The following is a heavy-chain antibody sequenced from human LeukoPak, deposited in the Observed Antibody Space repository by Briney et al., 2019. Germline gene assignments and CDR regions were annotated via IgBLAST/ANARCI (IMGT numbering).Heavy chain of an antibody. J-gene: IGHJ2*01. D-gene: IGHD6-13*01. Sequence: GGSLRLSCAASGFTFSSYWMHWVRQAPGKGLVWVSRINSDGSSTSYADSVKGRFTISRDNAKNTLYLQMNSLRAEDTALYYCTRDAATAGTYWYFDLWGRGALVTVSS. CDR2: INSDGSST. CDR3: TRDAATAGTYWYFDL. CDR1: GFTFSSYW. V-gene: IGHV3-74*01.